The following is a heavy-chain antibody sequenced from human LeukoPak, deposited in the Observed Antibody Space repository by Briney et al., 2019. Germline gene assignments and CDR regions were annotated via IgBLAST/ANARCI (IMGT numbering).Heavy chain of an antibody. V-gene: IGHV3-66*02. D-gene: IGHD6-6*01. CDR1: GFTVSSNY. J-gene: IGHJ4*02. Sequence: GSLRLSCAASGFTVSSNYMSWVRQAPGKGLEWVSVIYSGGSTYYADSVKGRFTISRDNSKNTLYLQLNSLRAEDTAVYYCLNAIAARARPARGQETLVTVSS. CDR3: LNAIAARARPA. CDR2: IYSGGST.